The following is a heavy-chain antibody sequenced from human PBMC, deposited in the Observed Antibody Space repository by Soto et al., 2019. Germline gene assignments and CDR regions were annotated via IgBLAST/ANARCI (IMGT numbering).Heavy chain of an antibody. J-gene: IGHJ4*02. Sequence: GASVKVSCKASGYTFTSYYMHWVRQAPGQGLEWMGIINPSGGSTSYAQKFQGRVTMTRDTSTSTVYMELSSLRSEDTAVYYCARVYSFGSYDWYYFDYWGQGTLVTVSS. CDR1: GYTFTSYY. V-gene: IGHV1-46*01. CDR2: INPSGGST. D-gene: IGHD5-12*01. CDR3: ARVYSFGSYDWYYFDY.